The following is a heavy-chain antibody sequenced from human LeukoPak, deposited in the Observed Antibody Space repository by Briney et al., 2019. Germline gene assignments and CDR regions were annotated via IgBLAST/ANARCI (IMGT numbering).Heavy chain of an antibody. CDR1: GGSFSGYY. CDR2: INHSGST. D-gene: IGHD6-13*01. J-gene: IGHJ4*02. Sequence: KPSGTLSLTCAVYGGSFSGYYWSWIRQPPGKGLEWIGEINHSGSTNYNPSLKSRVTISVDTSKNQFSLKLSSVTAADTAVYYCARGIAAAGFDYWGQGTLVTVSS. CDR3: ARGIAAAGFDY. V-gene: IGHV4-34*01.